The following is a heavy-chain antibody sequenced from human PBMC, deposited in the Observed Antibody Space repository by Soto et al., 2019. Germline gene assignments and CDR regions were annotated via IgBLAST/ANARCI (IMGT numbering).Heavy chain of an antibody. CDR1: GGSISSSSYY. CDR2: IYYSGST. Sequence: PSETLSLTCTVSGGSISSSSYYWGWIRQPPGKGLEWIGSIYYSGSTYYNPSLKSRVTISVDTSKNQFSLKLSSVTAADTAVYYCASDSGSYYTNFDYWGQGTLVTVSS. J-gene: IGHJ4*02. CDR3: ASDSGSYYTNFDY. D-gene: IGHD3-10*01. V-gene: IGHV4-39*01.